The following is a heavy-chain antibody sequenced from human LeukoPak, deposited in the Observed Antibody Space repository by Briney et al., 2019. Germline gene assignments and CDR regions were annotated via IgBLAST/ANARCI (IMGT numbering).Heavy chain of an antibody. V-gene: IGHV4-4*02. CDR3: ARGGYDRGMDV. J-gene: IGHJ6*03. D-gene: IGHD5-12*01. CDR2: ISHSGST. CDR1: GGSISRDNW. Sequence: SGTLSLTCAVSGGSISRDNWWSWVRQSPGKGLQWIGEISHSGSTNNNPSLKSRVTFSVDKSKNQFSLRLSSVTAADTAVYYCARGGYDRGMDVWGKGTTVTVSS.